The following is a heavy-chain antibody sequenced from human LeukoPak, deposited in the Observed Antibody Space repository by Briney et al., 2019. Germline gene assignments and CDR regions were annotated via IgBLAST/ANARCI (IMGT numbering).Heavy chain of an antibody. D-gene: IGHD2/OR15-2a*01. J-gene: IGHJ4*02. V-gene: IGHV4-34*01. CDR1: GGSFSGYY. Sequence: PPETLSLTCAVYGGSFSGYYWSWIRRPPGKGLEWIGEINHSGSTNYNPSLKSRVTISVDTSKNQFSLKLSSVTAADTAVYYCARGISFDYWGQGTLVTVSS. CDR3: ARGISFDY. CDR2: INHSGST.